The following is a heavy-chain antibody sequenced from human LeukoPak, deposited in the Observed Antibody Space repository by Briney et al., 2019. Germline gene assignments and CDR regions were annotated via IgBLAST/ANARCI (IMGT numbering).Heavy chain of an antibody. CDR1: GFTVSSNY. D-gene: IGHD6-19*01. V-gene: IGHV3-53*01. J-gene: IGHJ3*02. CDR3: ARVEYSSGPGAFDI. Sequence: GGSLRLSCAASGFTVSSNYMSWVRQAPGKGLEWVSVIYSGGSTYYADSVKGRFTISRDNSKNTLYLQMNSLRAEDTAVYYCARVEYSSGPGAFDIWGQGTMVTVSS. CDR2: IYSGGST.